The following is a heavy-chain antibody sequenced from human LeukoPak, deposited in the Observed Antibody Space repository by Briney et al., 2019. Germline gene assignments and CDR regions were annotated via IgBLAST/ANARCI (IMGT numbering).Heavy chain of an antibody. V-gene: IGHV4-34*01. J-gene: IGHJ3*02. CDR1: GGSFSGYY. CDR3: ARSIYYYGSGSYYTKAAFDI. Sequence: SETLSLTCAVYGGSFSGYYWSWIRQPPGKGLEWIGEINHSGSTNYNPSLKSRVTISVDTSKNQFSLKLSSVTAADTAVYYCARSIYYYGSGSYYTKAAFDIWGQGTMVTVSS. D-gene: IGHD3-10*01. CDR2: INHSGST.